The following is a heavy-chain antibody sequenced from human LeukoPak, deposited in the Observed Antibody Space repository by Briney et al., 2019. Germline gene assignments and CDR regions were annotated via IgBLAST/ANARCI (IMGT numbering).Heavy chain of an antibody. D-gene: IGHD1-26*01. CDR2: IYHSGRT. V-gene: IGHV4-4*02. CDR1: GGSISSSNW. J-gene: IGHJ4*02. Sequence: SETLSLTCAVSGGSISSSNWWSWVRQPPGKGLEWIGEIYHSGRTNYNPSLKSRGTISVDKSKNQFSLKLSSVTAADTAVFYCASLRERSYYARGFDYWGQGTLVTVSS. CDR3: ASLRERSYYARGFDY.